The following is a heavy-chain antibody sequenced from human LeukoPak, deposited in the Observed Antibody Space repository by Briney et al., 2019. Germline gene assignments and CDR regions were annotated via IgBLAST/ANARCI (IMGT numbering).Heavy chain of an antibody. Sequence: SVKVSCKASGGTFSSYAISWVRQAPGQGLEWMGRIIPILGIANYAQKFQGRVTITADKSTSTGYMELSSLRSEDTAVYYCARGYGSSGYLDYWGQGTLVTVSS. CDR2: IIPILGIA. V-gene: IGHV1-69*04. CDR1: GGTFSSYA. J-gene: IGHJ4*02. D-gene: IGHD3-22*01. CDR3: ARGYGSSGYLDY.